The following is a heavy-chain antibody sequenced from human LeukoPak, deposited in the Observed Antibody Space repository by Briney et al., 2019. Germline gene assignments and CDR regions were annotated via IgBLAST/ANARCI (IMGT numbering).Heavy chain of an antibody. CDR2: IIPIFGTA. V-gene: IGHV1-69*13. CDR1: GGTFSSYA. Sequence: SVKVSCKASGGTFSSYAISWVRQAPGQGLEWMGGIIPIFGTANYAQKFQGRVTITADESTSTAYMELSSLRSEDTAVYYCARDSGYCSGGSCYGHAFDIWGQGTMVTVSS. D-gene: IGHD2-15*01. CDR3: ARDSGYCSGGSCYGHAFDI. J-gene: IGHJ3*02.